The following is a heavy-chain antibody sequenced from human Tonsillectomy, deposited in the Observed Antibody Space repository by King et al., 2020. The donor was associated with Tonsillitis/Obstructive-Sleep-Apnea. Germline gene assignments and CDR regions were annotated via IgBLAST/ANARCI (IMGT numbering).Heavy chain of an antibody. CDR3: ARAEMSTISAFSLDS. D-gene: IGHD5-24*01. Sequence: TLKESGPVLVKPTETLTLTCTVSGFSLSNVRMGVNWIRHPPGKALEWLAHIFSNAVKSYSPSLKNRLTISKDASKSQVVLTLTNMDPVDTATNYCARAEMSTISAFSLDSWGQGILVTVSS. V-gene: IGHV2-26*01. J-gene: IGHJ4*02. CDR2: IFSNAVK. CDR1: GFSLSNVRMG.